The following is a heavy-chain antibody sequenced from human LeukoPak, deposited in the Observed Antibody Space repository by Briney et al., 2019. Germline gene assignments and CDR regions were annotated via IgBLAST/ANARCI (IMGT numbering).Heavy chain of an antibody. V-gene: IGHV1-18*01. CDR3: ARPRSEYYDSSGYDLDY. CDR1: GYTFTSYG. Sequence: ASVKVSCKASGYTFTSYGISWVRQAPGQGLEWMGWISAYNGNTNYAQKLQGRVTMTTDTSTSTAYMELRSLRSDDTAVYYCARPRSEYYDSSGYDLDYWGQGTLVTVSS. CDR2: ISAYNGNT. D-gene: IGHD3-22*01. J-gene: IGHJ4*02.